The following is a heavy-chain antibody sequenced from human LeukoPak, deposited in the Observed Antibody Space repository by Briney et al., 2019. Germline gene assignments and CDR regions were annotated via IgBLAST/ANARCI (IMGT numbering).Heavy chain of an antibody. CDR2: IYYSGST. CDR1: GGSISSYY. V-gene: IGHV4-59*01. CDR3: ARTVVVAAEYYYYYYYMDV. D-gene: IGHD2-15*01. J-gene: IGHJ6*03. Sequence: SETLSLTCTVSGGSISSYYWSWIRQPPGKGLEWIGYIYYSGSTNYNPSLKSRVTISVDTSKNQFSLKPSSVTAADTAVYYCARTVVVAAEYYYYYYYMDVWGKGTTVTVSS.